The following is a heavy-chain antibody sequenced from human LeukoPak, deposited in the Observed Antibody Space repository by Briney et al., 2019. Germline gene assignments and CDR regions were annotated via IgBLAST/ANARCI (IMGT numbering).Heavy chain of an antibody. Sequence: RSSETLSLTCAVYGGSFSGYYWSWIRQPPGKGLEWIGEINHSGSTNYNPSLKSRVTISVDTSKNQFSLKLSSVTAADTAVYYCARVSRWRWYQLLSAAFDIWGQGTMVTVSS. V-gene: IGHV4-34*01. CDR3: ARVSRWRWYQLLSAAFDI. CDR1: GGSFSGYY. J-gene: IGHJ3*02. CDR2: INHSGST. D-gene: IGHD2-2*01.